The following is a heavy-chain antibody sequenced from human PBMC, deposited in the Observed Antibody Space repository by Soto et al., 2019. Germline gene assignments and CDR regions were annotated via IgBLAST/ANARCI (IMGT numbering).Heavy chain of an antibody. J-gene: IGHJ4*02. CDR3: ARDGALSLRFLEWFVGYFDY. D-gene: IGHD3-3*01. CDR1: GFTFSSYA. V-gene: IGHV3-30-3*01. CDR2: ISYDGSNK. Sequence: GGSLRLSCAASGFTFSSYAMHWVRQAPGKGLEWVAVISYDGSNKYYADSVKGRFTISRDNSKNTLYLQMNSLRAEDTAVYYCARDGALSLRFLEWFVGYFDYWGQGTLVTVSS.